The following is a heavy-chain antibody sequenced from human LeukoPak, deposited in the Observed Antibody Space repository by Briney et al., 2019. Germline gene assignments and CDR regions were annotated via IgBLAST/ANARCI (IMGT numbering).Heavy chain of an antibody. D-gene: IGHD4-23*01. CDR1: GFTFSSYG. J-gene: IGHJ3*02. CDR3: ARGPPVVTRGEAFDI. CDR2: IWYDGSNK. Sequence: GGSLRLSCAASGFTFSSYGMHWVRQAPGKGLEWVAVIWYDGSNKYYADSVKGRFTISRDNSKNTLYLQMNSLRAEDTAVYYCARGPPVVTRGEAFDIWGQGTMVTVSS. V-gene: IGHV3-33*01.